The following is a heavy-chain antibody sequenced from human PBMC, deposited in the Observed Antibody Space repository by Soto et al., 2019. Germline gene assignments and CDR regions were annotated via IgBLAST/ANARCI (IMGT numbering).Heavy chain of an antibody. CDR2: ISGNRGSI. Sequence: PGGSLRLSYAASGFTFSAYAMSWVRQAPGKGLEWVSGISGNRGSIGYADSVKGRFTISRDNAKNSLYLQMNSLRAEDTALYYCAKDIEELFNAFDIWGQGTMVTVSS. J-gene: IGHJ3*02. D-gene: IGHD1-26*01. CDR3: AKDIEELFNAFDI. CDR1: GFTFSAYA. V-gene: IGHV3-9*01.